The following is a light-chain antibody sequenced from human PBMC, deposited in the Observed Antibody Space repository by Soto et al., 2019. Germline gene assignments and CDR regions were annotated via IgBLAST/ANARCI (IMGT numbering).Light chain of an antibody. J-gene: IGKJ1*01. CDR3: QQSYSRGT. CDR1: QSISSY. CDR2: AAS. V-gene: IGKV1-39*01. Sequence: DIQMTQSPSPRSASLGDILTVTFRASQSISSYLNWYQQKPGKAPKLLIYAASSLQSGVPSRFSGSGSGTDFTLTISSLQPEDFATYYCQQSYSRGTFGQGTKVDTK.